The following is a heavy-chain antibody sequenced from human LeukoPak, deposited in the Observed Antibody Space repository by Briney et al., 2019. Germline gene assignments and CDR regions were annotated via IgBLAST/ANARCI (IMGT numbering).Heavy chain of an antibody. D-gene: IGHD6-6*01. V-gene: IGHV1-69*04. CDR1: GGTFSSYT. CDR3: ARDGGIAALYYYYYMDV. Sequence: SVKVSCKASGGTFSSYTISWVRQAPGQGLEWMGRIIPTLGIANYAQKFQGRVTITADKSTSTAYMELSSLRSEDTAVYYCARDGGIAALYYYYYMDVWGKGTTVTVSS. CDR2: IIPTLGIA. J-gene: IGHJ6*03.